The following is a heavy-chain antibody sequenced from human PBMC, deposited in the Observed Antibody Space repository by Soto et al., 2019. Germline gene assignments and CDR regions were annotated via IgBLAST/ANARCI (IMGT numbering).Heavy chain of an antibody. J-gene: IGHJ6*02. V-gene: IGHV1-69*13. CDR3: ARLKEIAAAGTPYYYGMDV. CDR1: GGTFSSYA. CDR2: IIPIFGTA. Sequence: SVKFSCKASGGTFSSYAISWVRQAPGQGLEWMGGIIPIFGTANYAQKFQGRVTITADESTSTAYMELSSLRSEDTAVYYCARLKEIAAAGTPYYYGMDVWGQGTTVTVSS. D-gene: IGHD6-13*01.